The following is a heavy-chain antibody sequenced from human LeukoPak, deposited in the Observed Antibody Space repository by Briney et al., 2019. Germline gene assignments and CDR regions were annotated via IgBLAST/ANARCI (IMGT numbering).Heavy chain of an antibody. Sequence: ASVKVSCKASRGTFSSYAISWVRQAPGQGLEWMGGIIPIFGTANYAQKFQGRVTITADESTSTAYMELSSLRSEDTAVYYCARYILTGYYTDDGYNWFDPWGQGTLVTVSS. CDR3: ARYILTGYYTDDGYNWFDP. D-gene: IGHD3-9*01. J-gene: IGHJ5*02. CDR1: RGTFSSYA. CDR2: IIPIFGTA. V-gene: IGHV1-69*13.